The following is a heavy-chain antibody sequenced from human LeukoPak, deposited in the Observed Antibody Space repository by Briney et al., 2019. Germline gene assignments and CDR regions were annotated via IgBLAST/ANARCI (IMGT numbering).Heavy chain of an antibody. J-gene: IGHJ5*01. CDR1: GLTFTSHG. V-gene: IGHV3-33*05. CDR3: ARDRAVSWLDS. CDR2: VSLDGSRK. Sequence: GGSLRLSCAASGLTFTSHGFHWVRQAPGRGLEWLTFVSLDGSRKSYADSMKGRFTFSRDDSKNTLYLEMNSLRAEDTATYYCARDRAVSWLDSWGLGTLVTVSS. D-gene: IGHD3-10*01.